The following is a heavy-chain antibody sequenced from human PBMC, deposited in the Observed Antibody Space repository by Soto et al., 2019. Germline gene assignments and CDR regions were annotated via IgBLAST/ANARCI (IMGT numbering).Heavy chain of an antibody. D-gene: IGHD1-20*01. J-gene: IGHJ3*01. Sequence: QLQLQESGPGLVKPAETLSLKCAVSGGSVSSGNYFWGWIRQPPGKGLAWIGNIYYNGDTYYSPSIKSRATMSVYTARNQVSLRLTFVTAADTAVYYCARRPIDNWNLGHAFDFWGQGTLVTVSS. CDR2: IYYNGDT. CDR3: ARRPIDNWNLGHAFDF. CDR1: GGSVSSGNYF. V-gene: IGHV4-39*01.